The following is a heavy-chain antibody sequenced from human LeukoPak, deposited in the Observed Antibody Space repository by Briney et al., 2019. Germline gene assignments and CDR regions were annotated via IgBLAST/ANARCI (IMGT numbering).Heavy chain of an antibody. V-gene: IGHV1-8*03. D-gene: IGHD4-23*01. J-gene: IGHJ4*02. CDR3: ARGKHVHDYGGGGYYFDY. Sequence: ASVKVSCKASGYTFTSYDIDWVRQATGQGLEWMGWMNPNSGNTGYAQKFQGRVTITRNTSISTAYMELSSLRSEDTAVYYCARGKHVHDYGGGGYYFDYWGQGTLVTVSS. CDR1: GYTFTSYD. CDR2: MNPNSGNT.